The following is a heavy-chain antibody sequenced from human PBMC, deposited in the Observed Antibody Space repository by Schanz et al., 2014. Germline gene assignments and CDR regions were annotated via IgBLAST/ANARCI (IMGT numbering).Heavy chain of an antibody. D-gene: IGHD6-19*01. CDR3: ARGGYSSGWYDRDIAHFDY. V-gene: IGHV1-18*01. CDR1: GYTFTDYG. Sequence: QVQVVQSGAEVKKPGASVKVSCKASGYTFTDYGVIWVRQAPGQGLEWMGWISPYTGNTHYFDKMEGRVTMTTDTSTSTAYMELRSLRSDDTAMYYCARGGYSSGWYDRDIAHFDYWGQGTLVNGSS. J-gene: IGHJ4*02. CDR2: ISPYTGNT.